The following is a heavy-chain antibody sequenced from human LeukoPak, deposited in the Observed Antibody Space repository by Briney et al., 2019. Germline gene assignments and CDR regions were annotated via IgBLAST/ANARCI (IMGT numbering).Heavy chain of an antibody. D-gene: IGHD3-9*01. CDR3: ARGSPILTGYDLNY. J-gene: IGHJ4*02. Sequence: ASVKVSCKASGYTFTGYYMHWVRQAPGQGLEWMGWINPNSGGTNYAQKFQGRVTMTRDTSISTAYMELNRLRSDDTAVYYCARGSPILTGYDLNYWGQGTLVTVSS. CDR2: INPNSGGT. V-gene: IGHV1-2*02. CDR1: GYTFTGYY.